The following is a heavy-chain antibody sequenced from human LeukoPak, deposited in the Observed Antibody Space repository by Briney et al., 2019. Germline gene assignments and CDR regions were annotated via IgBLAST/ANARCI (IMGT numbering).Heavy chain of an antibody. D-gene: IGHD3-22*01. CDR2: IWYDGSNK. CDR3: ANGYYYDSSGYYAHDY. Sequence: GGSLRLSCAASGFTFSSYGMHWVRQAPGKGLEWVAVIWYDGSNKYYADSVKGRFTISRDNSKNTLYLQMNSLRAEDTAVYYCANGYYYDSSGYYAHDYWGQGTLVTVSS. J-gene: IGHJ4*02. V-gene: IGHV3-33*06. CDR1: GFTFSSYG.